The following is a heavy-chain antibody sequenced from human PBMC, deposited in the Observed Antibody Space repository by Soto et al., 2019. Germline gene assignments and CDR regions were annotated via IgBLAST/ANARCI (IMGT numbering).Heavy chain of an antibody. D-gene: IGHD6-13*01. J-gene: IGHJ6*02. CDR2: INWNGGST. CDR1: GFTFDDYG. V-gene: IGHV3-20*04. CDR3: ARGGIAAPPTYYYYYGLDV. Sequence: GGSLRLSCAASGFTFDDYGMSWVRQAPGKGLEWVSGINWNGGSTGYADSVKGRFTISRDNAKNSLYLQMNSLRAEDTALYYCARGGIAAPPTYYYYYGLDVWGQGTTVTVSS.